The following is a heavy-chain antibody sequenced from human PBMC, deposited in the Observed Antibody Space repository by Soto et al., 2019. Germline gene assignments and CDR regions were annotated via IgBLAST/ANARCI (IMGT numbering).Heavy chain of an antibody. D-gene: IGHD4-4*01. J-gene: IGHJ6*02. Sequence: GGSLRLYCAASGFTFSSYGMHWVRQAPGKGLEWVAVIWYDGSNKYYADSVKGRFTISRDNSKNTLYLQMNSLRAEDTAVYYCARRLGLQGGSMMDVWGQGTTVTVSS. V-gene: IGHV3-33*01. CDR3: ARRLGLQGGSMMDV. CDR2: IWYDGSNK. CDR1: GFTFSSYG.